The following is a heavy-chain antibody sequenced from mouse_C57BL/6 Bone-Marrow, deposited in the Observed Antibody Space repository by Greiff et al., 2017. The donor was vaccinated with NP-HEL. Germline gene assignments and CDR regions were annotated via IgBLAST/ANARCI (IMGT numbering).Heavy chain of an antibody. CDR1: GFTFSSYT. D-gene: IGHD2-3*01. CDR3: ARRRDGYYWYFDV. Sequence: EVQVVESGGGLVKPGGSLKLSCAASGFTFSSYTMPWVRQTPEKRLEWVATISGGGGNTYYPDSVKGRFTISRDNAKNTLYLQMSSLRSEDTALYYCARRRDGYYWYFDVWGTGTTVTVSS. V-gene: IGHV5-9*01. J-gene: IGHJ1*03. CDR2: ISGGGGNT.